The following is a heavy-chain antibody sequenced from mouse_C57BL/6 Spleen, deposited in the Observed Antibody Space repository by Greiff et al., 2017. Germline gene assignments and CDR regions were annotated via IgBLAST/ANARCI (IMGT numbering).Heavy chain of an antibody. CDR1: GYTFTDYY. CDR3: ARGYYGSSFYYYAMDY. Sequence: EVQLQQSGPELVKPGASVKISCKASGYTFTDYYMNWVKQSHGKSLEWIGDINPNNGGTSYNQKFKGKDTLTVDKSSSTAYMELRSLTSEDSAVYYCARGYYGSSFYYYAMDYWGQGTSVTVSS. J-gene: IGHJ4*01. CDR2: INPNNGGT. D-gene: IGHD1-1*01. V-gene: IGHV1-26*01.